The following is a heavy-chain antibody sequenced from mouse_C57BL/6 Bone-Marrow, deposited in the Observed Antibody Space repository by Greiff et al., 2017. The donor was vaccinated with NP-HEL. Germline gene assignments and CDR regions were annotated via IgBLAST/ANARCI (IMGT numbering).Heavy chain of an antibody. D-gene: IGHD1-1*01. J-gene: IGHJ4*01. Sequence: EVQRVESEGGLVQPGSSMKLSCTASGFTFSDYYMAWVRQVPEKGLEWVANINYDGSSTYYLDSLKSRFIISRDNAKNILYLQMSSLKSEDTATYYCARDGNYYGSSLYYAMDYWGQGTSVTVSS. CDR3: ARDGNYYGSSLYYAMDY. V-gene: IGHV5-16*01. CDR2: INYDGSST. CDR1: GFTFSDYY.